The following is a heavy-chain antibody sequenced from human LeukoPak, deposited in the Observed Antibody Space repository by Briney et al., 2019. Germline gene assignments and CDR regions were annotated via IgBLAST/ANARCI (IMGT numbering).Heavy chain of an antibody. J-gene: IGHJ4*02. Sequence: PGGTLRLSCAASGFTFSSQGMNWVRQAPGKGLEWVSYISTSSKTMYYIDSVKGRFTISRDNAKNSLYLQMNSLRAEDTAVYYCARDLVGGDDSGNYYFDNWGQGTLVTVSS. D-gene: IGHD1-26*01. CDR2: ISTSSKTM. V-gene: IGHV3-48*01. CDR1: GFTFSSQG. CDR3: ARDLVGGDDSGNYYFDN.